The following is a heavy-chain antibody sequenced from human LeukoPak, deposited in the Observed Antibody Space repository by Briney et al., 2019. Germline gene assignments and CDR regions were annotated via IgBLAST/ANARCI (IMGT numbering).Heavy chain of an antibody. Sequence: GGSLRLSCAASGFTFINYAMSWVRQAPGRGLEWISYISSSSSYTDYADSVKGRFTISRDNAKSALYLQLNSLRLEDTAVYYCAAGTAADFWGQGTLVTVSS. V-gene: IGHV3-11*03. CDR1: GFTFINYA. CDR3: AAGTAADF. CDR2: ISSSSSYT. D-gene: IGHD6-13*01. J-gene: IGHJ4*02.